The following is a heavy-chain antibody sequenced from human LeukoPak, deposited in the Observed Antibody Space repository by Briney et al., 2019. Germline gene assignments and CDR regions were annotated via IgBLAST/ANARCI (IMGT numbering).Heavy chain of an antibody. CDR1: GYTFTGYY. CDR3: ARGTIFGYYYYYMDV. V-gene: IGHV1-2*02. Sequence: ASVKVSCKASGYTFTGYYMHWVRQAPGQGLEWMGWINPNSGGTNYAQKFQGRVTMTRDTSISTAYMELSRLRSDDTAVYYCARGTIFGYYYYYMDVWGKGTTVTVFS. J-gene: IGHJ6*03. CDR2: INPNSGGT. D-gene: IGHD3-3*01.